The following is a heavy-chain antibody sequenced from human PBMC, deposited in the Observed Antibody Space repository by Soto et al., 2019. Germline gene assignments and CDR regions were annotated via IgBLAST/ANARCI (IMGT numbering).Heavy chain of an antibody. V-gene: IGHV1-8*01. CDR2: MNPNSGNT. CDR1: GYTFTSYD. Sequence: ASVKVSCKASGYTFTSYDINWVRQATGQGLEWMGWMNPNSGNTGYAQKFQGRVTMTRNTSISTAYMELSSLRSEDTAVYYCARVAAAGTYYYNGMDVWGQGITVTVSS. J-gene: IGHJ6*02. CDR3: ARVAAAGTYYYNGMDV. D-gene: IGHD6-13*01.